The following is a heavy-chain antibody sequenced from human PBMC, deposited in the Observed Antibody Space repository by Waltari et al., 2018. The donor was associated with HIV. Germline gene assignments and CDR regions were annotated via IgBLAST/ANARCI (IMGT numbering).Heavy chain of an antibody. CDR3: AGGFSGFDY. Sequence: QVQLVQSGAEVKKPGASGKVSCKASGYTFTRYYMHWVRQAPGQGLEWSGVINPSGERTVYAQKFQGRVTMTRDASTSTVYMVLGTLRSEDTAVYYCAGGFSGFDYWGQGTLITVSS. J-gene: IGHJ4*02. V-gene: IGHV1-46*01. CDR1: GYTFTRYY. CDR2: INPSGERT.